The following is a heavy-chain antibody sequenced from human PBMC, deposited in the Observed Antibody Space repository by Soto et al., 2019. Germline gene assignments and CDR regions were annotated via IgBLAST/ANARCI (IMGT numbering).Heavy chain of an antibody. V-gene: IGHV3-53*01. J-gene: IGHJ2*01. CDR3: ARGEAGSYS. CDR1: GFTVRSNY. Sequence: PGGSLRLSCAASGFTVRSNYMNWVRQPPGKGLEWVSVIYSDDSIYYADSVKGRFTISRDNSKNTLYLQMNSLRAEDTAVYHCARGEAGSYSWGRGTLVTVSS. D-gene: IGHD1-26*01. CDR2: IYSDDSI.